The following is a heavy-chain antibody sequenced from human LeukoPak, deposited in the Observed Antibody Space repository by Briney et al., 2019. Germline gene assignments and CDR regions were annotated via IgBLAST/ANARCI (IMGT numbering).Heavy chain of an antibody. CDR1: GLTFRNAW. CDR3: TSGLWGGFDY. Sequence: PGGSLRLSCVASGLTFRNAWMSGVRQAPGKGLEWVGYIKSKTDGGTTDYAAPLKGRFTISRDDSKNTLYLVTNSLRTEDTAVYYCTSGLWGGFDYWGQGTLVSVSS. V-gene: IGHV3-15*01. J-gene: IGHJ4*02. D-gene: IGHD3-16*01. CDR2: IKSKTDGGTT.